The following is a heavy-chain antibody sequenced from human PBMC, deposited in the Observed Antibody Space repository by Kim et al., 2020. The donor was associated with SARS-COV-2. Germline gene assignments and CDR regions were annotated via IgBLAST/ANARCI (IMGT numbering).Heavy chain of an antibody. V-gene: IGHV3-30*18. J-gene: IGHJ4*02. CDR3: AKDLGIYYGSGSPSGN. CDR2: ISYDGSNK. CDR1: GFTFSSYG. D-gene: IGHD3-10*01. Sequence: GGSLRLSCAASGFTFSSYGMHWVRQAPGKGLEWVAVISYDGSNKYYADSVKGRFTISRDNSKNTLYLQMNSLRAEDTAVYYCAKDLGIYYGSGSPSGNWGQGTLVTVSS.